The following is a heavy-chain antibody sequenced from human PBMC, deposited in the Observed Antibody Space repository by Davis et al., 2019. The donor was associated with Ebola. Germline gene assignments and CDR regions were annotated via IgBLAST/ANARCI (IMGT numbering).Heavy chain of an antibody. V-gene: IGHV3-48*04. J-gene: IGHJ3*01. CDR3: ARDISYTAFDV. Sequence: PGGSLRLSCAASGFTFTSYTINWFRQAPGKGLEWLSYITSSTRTMYYADSVKGRFTISRDNAKNSVDLQMNSLRAEDTAMYYCARDISYTAFDVWGQGTLVTVSS. D-gene: IGHD1-1*01. CDR2: ITSSTRTM. CDR1: GFTFTSYT.